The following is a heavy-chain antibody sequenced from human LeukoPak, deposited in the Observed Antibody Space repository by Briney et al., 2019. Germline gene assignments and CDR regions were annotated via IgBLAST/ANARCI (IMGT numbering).Heavy chain of an antibody. CDR2: ISAYNGNT. V-gene: IGHV1-18*01. CDR1: GYTFTSYG. D-gene: IGHD3-10*01. J-gene: IGHJ4*02. Sequence: ASVKVSCKASGYTFTSYGISWVRQAPGQGLEWMGWISAYNGNTNYAQKLQGRVTMTTDTSTSTAYMELSSLRSEDTAVYYCARDHYYYGSGSYRYWGQGTLVTVSS. CDR3: ARDHYYYGSGSYRY.